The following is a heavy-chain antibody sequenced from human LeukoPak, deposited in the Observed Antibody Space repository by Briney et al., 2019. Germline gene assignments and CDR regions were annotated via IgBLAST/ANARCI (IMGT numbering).Heavy chain of an antibody. CDR1: GFTFSSYA. CDR3: AKVGAYSSSWYVGYYFDY. J-gene: IGHJ4*02. Sequence: PGGSLRLSCAASGFTFSSYAMSWVRQAPGKGLEWVSAISGSGGSTYYADSVKGRFTISRDNSKNTLYLQMNSLRAEDTAVYYCAKVGAYSSSWYVGYYFDYWGQGTLVTVSS. CDR2: ISGSGGST. D-gene: IGHD6-13*01. V-gene: IGHV3-23*01.